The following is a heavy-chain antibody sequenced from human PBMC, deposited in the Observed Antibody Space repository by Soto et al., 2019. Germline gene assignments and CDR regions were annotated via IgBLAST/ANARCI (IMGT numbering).Heavy chain of an antibody. CDR1: GFTFSSYA. V-gene: IGHV3-30-3*01. J-gene: IGHJ4*02. D-gene: IGHD3-3*01. Sequence: GGSLRLSCAASGFTFSSYAMHWVRQAPGKGLEWVAVISYDGSNKYYADSVKGRFTISRDNSKNTLYLQMNSLRAEDTAVYYCARGKDFWSGYYSYFDYWGQGTLVTVSS. CDR3: ARGKDFWSGYYSYFDY. CDR2: ISYDGSNK.